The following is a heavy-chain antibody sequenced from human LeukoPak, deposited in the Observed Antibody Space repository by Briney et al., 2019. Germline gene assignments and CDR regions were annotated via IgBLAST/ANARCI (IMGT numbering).Heavy chain of an antibody. J-gene: IGHJ6*03. CDR3: ARGEMATIPYYYYYMDV. Sequence: GASVKVSCKASGYTFTGYYMHWVRQAPGQGLEWMGWINPNSGGTNYAQKFQGRVTMTRDTSISTAYMELSSLRSEDTAVYYCARGEMATIPYYYYYMDVWGKGTTVTISS. V-gene: IGHV1-2*02. CDR1: GYTFTGYY. D-gene: IGHD5-24*01. CDR2: INPNSGGT.